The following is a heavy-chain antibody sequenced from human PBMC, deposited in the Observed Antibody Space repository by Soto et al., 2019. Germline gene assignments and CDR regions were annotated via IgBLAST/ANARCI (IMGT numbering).Heavy chain of an antibody. CDR3: AREAYSSSSYYFDY. J-gene: IGHJ4*02. CDR1: GFTVSSNY. Sequence: GSLRLSCAASGFTVSSNYMSWVRQAPGKGLEWVSVIYSGGSTYYADSVKGRFTISRDNSKNTLYLQMNSLRAEDTAVYYCAREAYSSSSYYFDYWGQGTLVTVSS. CDR2: IYSGGST. V-gene: IGHV3-66*01. D-gene: IGHD6-6*01.